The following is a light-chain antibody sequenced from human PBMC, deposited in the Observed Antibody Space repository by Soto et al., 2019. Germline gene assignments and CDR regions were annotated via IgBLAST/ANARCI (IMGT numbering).Light chain of an antibody. CDR3: LQDYNYPRT. CDR1: QGIRND. V-gene: IGKV1-6*01. J-gene: IGKJ1*01. CDR2: AAS. Sequence: AIELTQSPSSLSASVGDRVTITCRASQGIRNDLGWYQQKPGKAPKLLIYAASSLQSGVPSRFRGSGSGTDFTLTISSLQPEDFEPYYCLQDYNYPRTFGQGTKVDIK.